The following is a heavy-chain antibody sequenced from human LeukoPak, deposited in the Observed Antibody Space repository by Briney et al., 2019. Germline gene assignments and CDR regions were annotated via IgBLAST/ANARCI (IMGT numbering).Heavy chain of an antibody. CDR1: GFTFSSYA. CDR3: ARDYISTGYLDY. D-gene: IGHD3-9*01. V-gene: IGHV3-30*04. J-gene: IGHJ4*02. Sequence: GGSLRLSCAASGFTFSSYAMHWVRQAPGKGLEWVAVISYDGSNKYYADSVKGRFTISRDNSKNTLYLQINSLRAEDTAVYYCARDYISTGYLDYWGQGTLVTVSS. CDR2: ISYDGSNK.